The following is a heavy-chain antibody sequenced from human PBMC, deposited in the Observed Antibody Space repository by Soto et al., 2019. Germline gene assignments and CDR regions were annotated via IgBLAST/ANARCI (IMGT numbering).Heavy chain of an antibody. CDR1: GYSFTSYW. CDR2: IYPGDSDT. V-gene: IGHV5-51*01. D-gene: IGHD6-6*01. J-gene: IGHJ3*02. Sequence: GESLKISCKGSGYSFTSYWIGWVRQMPGKGLEWMGIIYPGDSDTRYSPSFQGQVTISADKSISTAYLQWSSLKASDTAMYYCATTRPRRQGYSSSSTREENAFDIWGQGTMVTVSS. CDR3: ATTRPRRQGYSSSSTREENAFDI.